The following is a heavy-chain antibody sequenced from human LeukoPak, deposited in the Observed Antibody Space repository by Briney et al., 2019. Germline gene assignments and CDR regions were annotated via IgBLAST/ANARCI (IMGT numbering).Heavy chain of an antibody. J-gene: IGHJ5*02. V-gene: IGHV4-4*07. CDR3: ARETFAYYDFWSGYDKFDWFDP. CDR1: GGSISSYY. Sequence: SETLSLTCTVSGGSISSYYWSWIRQPAGKGLEWIGRIYTSGSTNYNPSLKSRVTMSVDTSKNQFSLKLSSVTAADTAVYYCARETFAYYDFWSGYDKFDWFDPWGQGTLVTVSS. CDR2: IYTSGST. D-gene: IGHD3-3*01.